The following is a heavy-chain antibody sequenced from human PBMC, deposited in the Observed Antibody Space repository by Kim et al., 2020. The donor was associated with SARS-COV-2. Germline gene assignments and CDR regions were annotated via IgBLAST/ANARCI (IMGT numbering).Heavy chain of an antibody. V-gene: IGHV1-69*01. J-gene: IGHJ4*02. CDR3: ASLSIAARPDY. Sequence: ANYAQKFQGRVTITADESTSTAYMELSSLRSEDTAVYYCASLSIAARPDYWGQGTLVTVSS. CDR2: A. D-gene: IGHD6-6*01.